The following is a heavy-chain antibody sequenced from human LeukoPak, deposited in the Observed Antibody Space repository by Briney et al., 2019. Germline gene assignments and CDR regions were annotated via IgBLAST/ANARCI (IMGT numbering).Heavy chain of an antibody. D-gene: IGHD2-15*01. CDR3: ARDRCSGGSCYFDY. CDR2: ISAYNGNT. Sequence: ASVKVSCRASGYTFTSYGISWVRQAPGQGLEWMGWISAYNGNTNYAQKLQGRVTMTTDTSTSTAYMELRSLRSDDTAVYYCARDRCSGGSCYFDYWGQGTLVTVSS. CDR1: GYTFTSYG. V-gene: IGHV1-18*01. J-gene: IGHJ4*02.